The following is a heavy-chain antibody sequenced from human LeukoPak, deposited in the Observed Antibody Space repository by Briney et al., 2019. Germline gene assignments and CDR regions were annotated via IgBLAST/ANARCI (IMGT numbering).Heavy chain of an antibody. J-gene: IGHJ4*02. D-gene: IGHD3-22*01. CDR3: ARGGYSDSSGYYFGY. Sequence: EASVKVSCKASGYTFTSYAITWVRRSPGQRLGWMGWLNTYNGNTNHAEQHQGRVNMSTDTSTTAACMELRSLTSGDRGVYYCARGGYSDSSGYYFGYWGQGTLVTVSS. V-gene: IGHV1-18*01. CDR2: LNTYNGNT. CDR1: GYTFTSYA.